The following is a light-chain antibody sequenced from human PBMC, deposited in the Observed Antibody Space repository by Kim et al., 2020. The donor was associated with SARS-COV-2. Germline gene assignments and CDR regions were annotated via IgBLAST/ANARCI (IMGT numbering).Light chain of an antibody. J-gene: IGLJ2*01. Sequence: GSPGQTASITCSGDKLGDKYACWYQQKPGQSPVLVIYQDSKRPSGIPERFSGSNSGNTATLTISGTQAMDEADYYCQAWDSSTRRVFGGGTQLTVL. V-gene: IGLV3-1*01. CDR1: KLGDKY. CDR3: QAWDSSTRRV. CDR2: QDS.